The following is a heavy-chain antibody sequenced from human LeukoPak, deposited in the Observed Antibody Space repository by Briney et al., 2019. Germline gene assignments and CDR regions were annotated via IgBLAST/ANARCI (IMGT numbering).Heavy chain of an antibody. CDR1: GFTFSHFG. CDR2: IWSDATNE. V-gene: IGHV3-33*06. D-gene: IGHD4-11*01. J-gene: IGHJ4*02. Sequence: PGGSLRLSCEASGFTFSHFGMRWVRQAPGKGLEWVAVIWSDATNEYYADSVKGRFTISRDNFKNTVSLQMNSLRAEDTAVYYCSKDAHRGFDYSNSLEHWGQGSLVTVSS. CDR3: SKDAHRGFDYSNSLEH.